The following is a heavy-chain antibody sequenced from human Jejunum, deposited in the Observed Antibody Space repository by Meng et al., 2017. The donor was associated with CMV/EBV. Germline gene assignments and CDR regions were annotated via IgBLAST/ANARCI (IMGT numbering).Heavy chain of an antibody. CDR2: INPNSGGT. CDR3: AHQAVAGTRGWFDP. V-gene: IGHV1-2*06. Sequence: GQLVQSRAEVKKPGASVKVSCKASGYTFTGYYMHWVRQAPGQGLEWMGRINPNSGGTNYAQKFQGRVTMTRDTSISTAYMELSRLRSDDTAVYYCAHQAVAGTRGWFDPWGQGTLVTVSS. CDR1: GYTFTGYY. D-gene: IGHD6-19*01. J-gene: IGHJ5*02.